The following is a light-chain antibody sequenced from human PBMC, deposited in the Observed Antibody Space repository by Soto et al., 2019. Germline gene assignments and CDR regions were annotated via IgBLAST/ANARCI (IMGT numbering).Light chain of an antibody. CDR2: CAA. Sequence: PMTQPPSSLSASVVARTTITCRGSQNIISCLNWYQLKTGKAPTLLMYCAAYLKSGVPTRLSGSGAGTEFTLTISSLLPEEYATYYCQQNCTTPEITFGQGTRLEIK. CDR3: QQNCTTPEIT. J-gene: IGKJ5*01. CDR1: QNIISC. V-gene: IGKV1-39*01.